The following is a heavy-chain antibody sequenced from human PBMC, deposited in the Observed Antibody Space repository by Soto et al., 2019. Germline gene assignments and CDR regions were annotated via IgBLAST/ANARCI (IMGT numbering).Heavy chain of an antibody. V-gene: IGHV4-39*01. Sequence: SIYYSGSTYYNPSLKSRVTISVDTSKNQFSLKLSSVTAADTAVYYCARHVNGERGSWFLYYYYGMDVWGQGTTVTVSS. CDR2: IYYSGST. J-gene: IGHJ6*02. CDR3: ARHVNGERGSWFLYYYYGMDV. D-gene: IGHD6-13*01.